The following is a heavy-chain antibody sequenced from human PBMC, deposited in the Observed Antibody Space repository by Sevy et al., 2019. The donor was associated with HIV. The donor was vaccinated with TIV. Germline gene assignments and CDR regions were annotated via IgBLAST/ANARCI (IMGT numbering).Heavy chain of an antibody. J-gene: IGHJ6*02. Sequence: ASVKVSCKASGYTFTSYGISWVRQAPGQGLEWMAWISAYNGNTNYPQKLQGRVTMTTDTSTSTAYMELRSLRSDDTAVYYCARFLVGSSGRGAYYYYYGMDVWGQGTTVTVSS. CDR1: GYTFTSYG. V-gene: IGHV1-18*01. CDR2: ISAYNGNT. CDR3: ARFLVGSSGRGAYYYYYGMDV. D-gene: IGHD6-13*01.